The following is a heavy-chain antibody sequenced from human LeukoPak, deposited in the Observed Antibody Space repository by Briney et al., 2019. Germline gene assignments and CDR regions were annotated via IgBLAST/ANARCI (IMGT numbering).Heavy chain of an antibody. CDR2: ISYDGSNK. CDR3: ARATVTKGAAFDI. D-gene: IGHD4-17*01. Sequence: PGRSLRLSCAASGFTFSSYAMHWVRQAPGKGLEXXAVISYDGSNKYYADSVKGRFTISRDNSKNTLYLQMNSLRAEDTAVYYCARATVTKGAAFDIWGQGTMVTVSS. CDR1: GFTFSSYA. V-gene: IGHV3-30-3*01. J-gene: IGHJ3*02.